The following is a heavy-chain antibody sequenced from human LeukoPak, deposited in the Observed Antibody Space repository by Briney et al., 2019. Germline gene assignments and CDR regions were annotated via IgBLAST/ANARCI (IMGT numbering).Heavy chain of an antibody. V-gene: IGHV4-59*08. CDR2: ISYSGST. J-gene: IGHJ5*02. CDR3: ARRGVEMAPVRPDDWFDP. D-gene: IGHD5-24*01. CDR1: GGSIISSY. Sequence: SETLSLTCTVSGGSIISSYWGWIRQPPGKGLEWIGYISYSGSTKYNPSLKSRVTLSVDTSKNQFSLKVNSVTAADTAVYYCARRGVEMAPVRPDDWFDPWGQGTLVTVSS.